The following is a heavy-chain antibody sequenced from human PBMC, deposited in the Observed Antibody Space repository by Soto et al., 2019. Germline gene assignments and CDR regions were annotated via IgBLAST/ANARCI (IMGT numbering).Heavy chain of an antibody. CDR2: IGPESGAT. D-gene: IGHD1-26*01. CDR1: GYTFAGHY. V-gene: IGHV1-2*02. CDR3: GRGRSGQIVIFY. Sequence: ASVKVSCKTSGYTFAGHYIHWVRQAPQQGPEWMGEIGPESGATRYAEKFRGRVTMTMDTSITTVYMELRNLSPDDTAVYYCGRGRSGQIVIFYWGQGTPVTVSS. J-gene: IGHJ4*02.